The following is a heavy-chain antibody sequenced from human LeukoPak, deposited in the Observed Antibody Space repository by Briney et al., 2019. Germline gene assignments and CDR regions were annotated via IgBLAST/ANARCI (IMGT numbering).Heavy chain of an antibody. V-gene: IGHV3-66*01. D-gene: IGHD2-2*01. J-gene: IGHJ1*01. CDR2: IYSGGST. Sequence: GGSLRLSCAASGFTVSSNYMSWVRQAPGKGLVWVSVIYSGGSTYYAASVKGRFIISRDYSKNTLYLQMNSLRAEDTAVYYCAGPVEFHHWGQGTLVTVSS. CDR3: AGPVEFHH. CDR1: GFTVSSNY.